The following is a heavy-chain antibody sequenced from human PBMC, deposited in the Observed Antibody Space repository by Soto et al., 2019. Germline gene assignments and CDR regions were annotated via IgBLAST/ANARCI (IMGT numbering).Heavy chain of an antibody. Sequence: GASVKVSCKASGGTFSSYAISWVRQAPGQGLEWMGGIIPIFGTANYAQKFQGRVTITADESTSTAYMELSSLRSEDTAVYYCARDLDCSSTSCYEDRTFDYWGQGTLVTVSS. J-gene: IGHJ4*02. CDR3: ARDLDCSSTSCYEDRTFDY. CDR1: GGTFSSYA. V-gene: IGHV1-69*13. CDR2: IIPIFGTA. D-gene: IGHD2-2*01.